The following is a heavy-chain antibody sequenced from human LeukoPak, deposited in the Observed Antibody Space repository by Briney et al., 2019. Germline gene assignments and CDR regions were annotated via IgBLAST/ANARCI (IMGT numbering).Heavy chain of an antibody. Sequence: ASVKVSCKASGYTFTSYGISWVRQAPGQGLEWMGWISAYNGNTNYAQKLQGRVTMTTDTSTSTAYMELRSLRSDDTAVYYCARVRKNSSSHPSQNYFYYYMDVWGKGTTVTISS. V-gene: IGHV1-18*01. CDR2: ISAYNGNT. J-gene: IGHJ6*03. CDR3: ARVRKNSSSHPSQNYFYYYMDV. CDR1: GYTFTSYG. D-gene: IGHD6-13*01.